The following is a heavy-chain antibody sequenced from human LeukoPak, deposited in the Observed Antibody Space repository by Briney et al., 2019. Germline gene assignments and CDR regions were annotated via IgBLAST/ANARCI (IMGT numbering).Heavy chain of an antibody. Sequence: SETLSLTCTVSGGSISSYFWIWIRHHPGKGLEWIGYIYYGGNTYYNPSLESRVTISLDTSKNKFSLKLSSVTAADTAIYYCASGGALVATLAYWGQGILVTVSS. D-gene: IGHD5-12*01. CDR2: IYYGGNT. CDR3: ASGGALVATLAY. CDR1: GGSISSYF. J-gene: IGHJ4*02. V-gene: IGHV4-59*06.